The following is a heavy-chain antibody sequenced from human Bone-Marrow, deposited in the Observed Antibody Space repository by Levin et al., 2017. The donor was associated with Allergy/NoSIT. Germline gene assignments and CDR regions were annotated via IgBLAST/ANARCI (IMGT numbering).Heavy chain of an antibody. V-gene: IGHV4-34*01. CDR2: INHSGST. D-gene: IGHD3-3*01. CDR3: ARGRRRFLEWLLSPERYYYYYYGMDV. Sequence: SQTLSLPCAVYGGSFRGYYWSWIRQPPGKGLEWIGEINHSGSTNYNPSLKSRVTISVDTSKNQFSLKLSSVTAADTAVYYCARGRRRFLEWLLSPERYYYYYYGMDVWGQGTTVTVSS. J-gene: IGHJ6*02. CDR1: GGSFRGYY.